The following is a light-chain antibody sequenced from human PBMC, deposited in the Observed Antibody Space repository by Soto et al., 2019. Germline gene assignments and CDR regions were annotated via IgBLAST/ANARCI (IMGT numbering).Light chain of an antibody. J-gene: IGKJ1*01. CDR2: GAS. V-gene: IGKV3-20*01. CDR1: QSVSSSY. CDR3: QQYGSSLRT. Sequence: EIVLTQSPGTLSLSPGERATLSCRASQSVSSSYLAWYQQKPGQAPRLLIFGASSRATGIPDRFSGSGSGTDFTLIISRLEPEDFAVYYCQQYGSSLRTFGQGPKVEIK.